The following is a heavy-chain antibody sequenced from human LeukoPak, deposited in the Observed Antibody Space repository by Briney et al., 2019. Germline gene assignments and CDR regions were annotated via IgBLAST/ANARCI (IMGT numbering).Heavy chain of an antibody. D-gene: IGHD3-10*01. J-gene: IGHJ3*02. Sequence: NPGRSLRLSCAASGFTFSSYGMHWVRQAPGKGLEWVAVIWYDGSNKYYADSVKGRFTISRDNSNSTVFLQMNSLKAEDTAVYFCAKDSGLRFGELFSEGGACDIWGPGTMVTVSS. CDR3: AKDSGLRFGELFSEGGACDI. CDR2: IWYDGSNK. CDR1: GFTFSSYG. V-gene: IGHV3-33*06.